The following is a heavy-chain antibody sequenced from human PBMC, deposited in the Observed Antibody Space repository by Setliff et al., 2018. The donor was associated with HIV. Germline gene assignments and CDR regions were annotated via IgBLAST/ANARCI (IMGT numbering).Heavy chain of an antibody. CDR1: GFSFSNYW. D-gene: IGHD6-6*01. CDR2: INQDGSEK. V-gene: IGHV3-7*03. J-gene: IGHJ5*01. CDR3: ARDPRTDSSYAWFDS. Sequence: GGSLRLSCAASGFSFSNYWMNWVRQVPGKGLEWVANINQDGSEKKYVDSMKGRLTISRDNAKNSLYLQMTSLRAEDAALYFCARDPRTDSSYAWFDSWGQGTLVTVSS.